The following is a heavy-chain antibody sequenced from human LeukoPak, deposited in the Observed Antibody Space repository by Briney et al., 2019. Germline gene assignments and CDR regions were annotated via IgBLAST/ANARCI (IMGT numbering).Heavy chain of an antibody. CDR2: ISSSGSTI. D-gene: IGHD6-19*01. CDR3: ARRRIAVAGTKFDS. Sequence: PGGSLRLSCAASGFTFSDYFMSWIRHAPGTGLEWVSYISSSGSTIYYADSLKGRFSTSRDKAKNSLYLQMNRLRAEDTAVYYCARRRIAVAGTKFDSWGQGTLVTVSS. V-gene: IGHV3-11*04. CDR1: GFTFSDYF. J-gene: IGHJ4*02.